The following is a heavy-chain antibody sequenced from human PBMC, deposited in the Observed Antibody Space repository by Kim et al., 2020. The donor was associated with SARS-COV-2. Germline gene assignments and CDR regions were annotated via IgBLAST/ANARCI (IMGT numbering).Heavy chain of an antibody. D-gene: IGHD3-16*01. CDR1: GFTFTSYA. J-gene: IGHJ6*02. Sequence: GGSLRLSCAASGFTFTSYAMTWVRQAPGKGLEWVSASGTAGATYYADSVKGRFTISRDNSKNTLFLQMNSLRAEDTAVYYCARGFRLGLGVWGQGTPVTVSS. V-gene: IGHV3-23*01. CDR2: SGTAGAT. CDR3: ARGFRLGLGV.